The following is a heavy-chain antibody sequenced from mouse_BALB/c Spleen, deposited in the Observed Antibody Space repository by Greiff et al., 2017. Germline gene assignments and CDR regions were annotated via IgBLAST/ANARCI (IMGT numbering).Heavy chain of an antibody. CDR3: ARSAYRYDGGADY. V-gene: IGHV1-18*01. CDR2: INPNNGGT. D-gene: IGHD2-14*01. Sequence: VQLQQSGPELVKPGASVKIPCKASGYTFTDYNMDWVKQSHGKSLEWIGDINPNNGGTIYNQKFKGKATLTVDKSSSTAYMELRSLTSEDTAVYYCARSAYRYDGGADYWGQGTTLTVSS. J-gene: IGHJ2*01. CDR1: GYTFTDYN.